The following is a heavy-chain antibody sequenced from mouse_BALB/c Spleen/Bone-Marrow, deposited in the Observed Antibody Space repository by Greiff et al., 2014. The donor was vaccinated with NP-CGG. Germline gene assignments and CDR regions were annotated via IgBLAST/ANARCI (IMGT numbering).Heavy chain of an antibody. CDR3: ARGHGYYVGYYFDN. CDR1: GFNIKDTY. Sequence: EVQVVESGAEPVKPGASVKLSCTASGFNIKDTYMHWVKQRPEQGLEWIGRIDPANGKTKYDPKFQGKATITADTSSNTAYLQLSSPTSEDTAVYYCARGHGYYVGYYFDNWGQGTTLTVSS. D-gene: IGHD2-3*01. CDR2: IDPANGKT. V-gene: IGHV14-3*02. J-gene: IGHJ2*01.